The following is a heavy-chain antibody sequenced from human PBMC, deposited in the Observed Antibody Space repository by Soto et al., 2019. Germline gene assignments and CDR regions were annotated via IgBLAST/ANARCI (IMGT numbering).Heavy chain of an antibody. D-gene: IGHD2-2*01. CDR1: GSTFSSYG. J-gene: IGHJ4*02. V-gene: IGHV3-30*18. Sequence: GSLRLSCAASGSTFSSYGMHWVRQAPGKGLEWVAVISYDGSNKYYADSVKGRFTISRDNSKNTLYLQMNSLRAEDTAVYYCAKEGVQPRYYFEYWGQGTRVTVSS. CDR2: ISYDGSNK. CDR3: AKEGVQPRYYFEY.